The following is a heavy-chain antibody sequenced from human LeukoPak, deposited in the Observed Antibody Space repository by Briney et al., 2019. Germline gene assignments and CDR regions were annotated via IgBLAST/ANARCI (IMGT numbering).Heavy chain of an antibody. J-gene: IGHJ4*02. CDR3: AREDKWLVIDY. V-gene: IGHV3-30-3*01. CDR1: GFTFSSYA. CDR2: ISYDGSNK. Sequence: LPGRSLRLSCAASGFTFSSYAMHWVRQAPGKGLEWVAVISYDGSNKYYADSVKGRFTISRDNSKNTLYLQMNSLRAEDTAVYYCAREDKWLVIDYWGQGTLVTASS. D-gene: IGHD6-19*01.